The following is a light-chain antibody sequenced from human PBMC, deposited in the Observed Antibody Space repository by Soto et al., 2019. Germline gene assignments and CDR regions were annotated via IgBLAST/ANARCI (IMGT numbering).Light chain of an antibody. J-gene: IGKJ4*01. Sequence: EIVLTQSPGTLSWSPGERATLSCRASQSVSSSYLAWYQQKPGQAPRLLIYGASSRATGIPDRFSGSGSGTDFTFTITRLEPEDFAVYYCQHYRTSFGGGTKVEIK. CDR1: QSVSSSY. CDR2: GAS. V-gene: IGKV3-20*01. CDR3: QHYRTS.